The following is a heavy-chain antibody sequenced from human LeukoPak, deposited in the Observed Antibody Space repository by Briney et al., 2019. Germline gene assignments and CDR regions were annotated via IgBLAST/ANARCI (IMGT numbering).Heavy chain of an antibody. V-gene: IGHV3-7*01. CDR1: GFTFSSYW. Sequence: GGSLRLSCAASGFTFSSYWMTWVRQAPGKGLEWVANIKQDGTVKYYVDSVKGRFTISRDNPKNSLSLQMNSLRAEDTAVYYCASSAAAAGITDYWGQGTLVTVSS. D-gene: IGHD6-13*01. CDR2: IKQDGTVK. J-gene: IGHJ4*02. CDR3: ASSAAAAGITDY.